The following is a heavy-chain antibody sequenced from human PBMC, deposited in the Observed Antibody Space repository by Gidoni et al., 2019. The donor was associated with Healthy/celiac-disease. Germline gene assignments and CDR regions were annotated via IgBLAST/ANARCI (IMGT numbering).Heavy chain of an antibody. CDR3: ARAYCSSTSCYAADV. Sequence: QVQLVQSGAEVKKPGSSVKVSCQASGGPFSRYAISGVRQAPGKGLEWMGGVIPIFGTANYAQKFQGRVTITADESTSTAYMELSSLRSEDTAVYYCARAYCSSTSCYAADVWGQGTTVTVSS. CDR1: GGPFSRYA. J-gene: IGHJ6*02. CDR2: VIPIFGTA. D-gene: IGHD2-2*01. V-gene: IGHV1-69*01.